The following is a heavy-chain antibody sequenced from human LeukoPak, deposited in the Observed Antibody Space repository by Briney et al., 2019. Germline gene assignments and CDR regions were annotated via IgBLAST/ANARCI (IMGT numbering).Heavy chain of an antibody. CDR3: ARIDKDSSGWYLFDP. CDR1: GGSFSGYY. V-gene: IGHV4-34*01. Sequence: SETLSLTCAVYGGSFSGYYWSWIGQPPRKGLDWVGEINHSGSTNYNPSVKSRVTISVDTSKNQFSLKLSSVTAADTAVYYCARIDKDSSGWYLFDPWGQGTLVTVSS. D-gene: IGHD6-19*01. J-gene: IGHJ5*02. CDR2: INHSGST.